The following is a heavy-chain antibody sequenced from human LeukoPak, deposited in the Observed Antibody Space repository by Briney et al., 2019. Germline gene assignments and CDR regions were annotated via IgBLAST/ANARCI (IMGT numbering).Heavy chain of an antibody. V-gene: IGHV4-59*08. CDR2: ICYSGST. CDR3: ARRSYYDSSGPKERAYYFDY. CDR1: GGSISSYY. Sequence: KPSETLSLTCTVSGGSISSYYWSWIQQPPGKGLEWIGYICYSGSTNYNPSLKSRVTISVDTSKNQFSLKLSSVTAADTAVYYCARRSYYDSSGPKERAYYFDYWGQGTLVTVSS. D-gene: IGHD3-22*01. J-gene: IGHJ4*02.